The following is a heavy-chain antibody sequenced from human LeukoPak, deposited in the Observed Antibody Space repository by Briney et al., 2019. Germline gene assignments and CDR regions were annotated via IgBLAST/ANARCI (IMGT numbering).Heavy chain of an antibody. J-gene: IGHJ4*02. CDR2: IYSGGST. V-gene: IGHV3-66*01. CDR1: GFTVSSNY. D-gene: IGHD4-17*01. Sequence: GGSLRLSCAASGFTVSSNYMSWVRQAPGKGLEGVSVIYSGGSTYYADSVKGRFTISRDNSKNTLYLQINSLEAEDTAVYYCARVGEGTTVTTLDYWGQGTLVTVSS. CDR3: ARVGEGTTVTTLDY.